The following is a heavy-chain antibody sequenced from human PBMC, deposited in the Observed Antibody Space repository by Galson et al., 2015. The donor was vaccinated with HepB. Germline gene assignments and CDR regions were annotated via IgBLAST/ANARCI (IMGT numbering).Heavy chain of an antibody. J-gene: IGHJ3*02. CDR3: ARETSRFVFHAFDI. D-gene: IGHD2-21*01. V-gene: IGHV3-33*01. CDR1: GLTFRRSG. Sequence: SLRLSCAASGLTFRRSGMHWVRQAPGKGLEWLAVIQHVGSPIRYADSVKGRFTVSRDNSKNTLYLEMHNLRAEDTAVYYCARETSRFVFHAFDIWGQETMVTVSS. CDR2: IQHVGSPI.